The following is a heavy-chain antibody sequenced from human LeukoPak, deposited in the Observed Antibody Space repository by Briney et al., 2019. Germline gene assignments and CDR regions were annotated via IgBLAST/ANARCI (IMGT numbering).Heavy chain of an antibody. J-gene: IGHJ4*02. CDR2: ISSSGSTI. Sequence: GRSLRLSCAASGFTFSDYYMSWSRQAPGKGLEWVSYISSSGSTIYYADSVKGGFTISRDNAKNSLYLQMNSLRAEDTAVYYCARDWANYGSGSYQNYWGQGTLVTVSS. CDR1: GFTFSDYY. CDR3: ARDWANYGSGSYQNY. D-gene: IGHD3-10*01. V-gene: IGHV3-11*01.